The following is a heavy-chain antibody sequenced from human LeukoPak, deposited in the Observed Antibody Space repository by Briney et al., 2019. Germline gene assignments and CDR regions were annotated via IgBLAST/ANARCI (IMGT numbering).Heavy chain of an antibody. V-gene: IGHV3-48*04. Sequence: PGGCLRLSCAASGSTFSSHTMNWVRQAPGKGLEWISYISNTGSVIYYADSVKGRFTISRDNAKNSLYLQMNSLRAEDTAVYYCARNLPAADYWGQGTLVTVSS. D-gene: IGHD2-2*01. J-gene: IGHJ4*02. CDR1: GSTFSSHT. CDR3: ARNLPAADY. CDR2: ISNTGSVI.